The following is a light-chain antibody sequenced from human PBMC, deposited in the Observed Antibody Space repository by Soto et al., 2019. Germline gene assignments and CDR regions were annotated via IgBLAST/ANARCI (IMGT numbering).Light chain of an antibody. Sequence: DIQLTQSPSFLSACVGDRVTITCRAMQGISSFLVWYQQKPWKAPKVLIYDASTLQSGVPSRFSGSGSGTEFTLTVSSLQPEDFATYDCQQVKSYPSPFGQGTRLEIK. V-gene: IGKV1-9*01. CDR2: DAS. J-gene: IGKJ5*01. CDR1: QGISSF. CDR3: QQVKSYPSP.